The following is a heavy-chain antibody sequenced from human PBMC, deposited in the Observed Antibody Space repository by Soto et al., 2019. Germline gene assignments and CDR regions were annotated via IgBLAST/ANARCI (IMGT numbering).Heavy chain of an antibody. V-gene: IGHV3-23*01. CDR3: AKDLHPDVLPGSPLDC. CDR1: GFTFSRYA. D-gene: IGHD3-9*01. J-gene: IGHJ4*02. CDR2: LSTSGGST. Sequence: GGSLRLSCAASGFTFSRYAMNWVRQAPGKGLEWISGLSTSGGSTYYADSVKGRFTISRDNSRNTLYLQMNSLRVEDTAIYFCAKDLHPDVLPGSPLDCWGQGTLVIVSS.